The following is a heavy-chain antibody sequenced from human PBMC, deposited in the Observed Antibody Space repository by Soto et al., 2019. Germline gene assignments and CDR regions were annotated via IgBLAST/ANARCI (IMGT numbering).Heavy chain of an antibody. CDR3: ARARVGGGYYYDGVDV. J-gene: IGHJ6*02. Sequence: ASVKVSCKASGYTFSGYYMYWVRQAPGQGLDWMGGINPISGVTNYAQKFQGRVTMTRDTSMSTAYMELSSLRSDDTPVYYCARARVGGGYYYDGVDVWGQGTTVTVSS. CDR1: GYTFSGYY. V-gene: IGHV1-2*02. CDR2: INPISGVT. D-gene: IGHD2-15*01.